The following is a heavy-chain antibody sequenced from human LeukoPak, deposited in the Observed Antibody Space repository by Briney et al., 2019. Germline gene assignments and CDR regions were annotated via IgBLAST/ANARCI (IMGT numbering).Heavy chain of an antibody. Sequence: GESLKISCKGSGYSVTSYWIGWVRQMPGKGLEWMGIIYPGDSDTRYSPSFQGQVTISADKSISTAYLQRSSLKASDTAMYYCARQNPYYGSGSYSYNWFDPWGQGTLVTVSS. CDR1: GYSVTSYW. CDR3: ARQNPYYGSGSYSYNWFDP. J-gene: IGHJ5*02. CDR2: IYPGDSDT. V-gene: IGHV5-51*01. D-gene: IGHD3-10*01.